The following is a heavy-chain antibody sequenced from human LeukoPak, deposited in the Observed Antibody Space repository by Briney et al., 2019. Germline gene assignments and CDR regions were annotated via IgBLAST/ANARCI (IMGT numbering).Heavy chain of an antibody. CDR3: ARTYYDNREGDY. Sequence: PSETLSLTCAVYGGSFSGYYWSWIRQPPGKGLEWIGEINHSGSTNYNPSLKSRVTISVDTSKNQFSLKLSSVTAADTAVYYCARTYYDNREGDYWGQGTLVTVSS. J-gene: IGHJ4*02. D-gene: IGHD3-22*01. CDR2: INHSGST. CDR1: GGSFSGYY. V-gene: IGHV4-34*01.